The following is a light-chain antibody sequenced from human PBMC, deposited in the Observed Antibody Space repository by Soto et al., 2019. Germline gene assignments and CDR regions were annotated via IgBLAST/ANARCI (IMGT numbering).Light chain of an antibody. J-gene: IGLJ1*01. CDR2: DVS. V-gene: IGLV2-14*01. Sequence: QSVLTQPASVSGSPGQSITISCTGTSSDVGGYNYVSWYQQHPGKAPKLMIYDVSNRPSGVSNRFSGSKSGNTASLSISGLQGEDEADYYCSSYTSSITRVFGTGTKVTVL. CDR3: SSYTSSITRV. CDR1: SSDVGGYNY.